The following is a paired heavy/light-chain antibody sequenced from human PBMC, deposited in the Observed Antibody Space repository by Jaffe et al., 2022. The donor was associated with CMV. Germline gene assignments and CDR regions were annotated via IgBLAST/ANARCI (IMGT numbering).Light chain of an antibody. CDR3: SSYTSSSSWV. J-gene: IGLJ3*02. Sequence: QSALTQPASVSGSPGQSITISCTGTSSDVGGYNYVSWYQQHPGKAPKLMIYDVSNRPSGVSNRFSGSKSGNTASLTISGLQAEDEADYYCSSYTSSSSWVFGGGTKLTVL. CDR2: DVS. CDR1: SSDVGGYNY. V-gene: IGLV2-14*03.
Heavy chain of an antibody. J-gene: IGHJ6*02. Sequence: QVQLVQSGAEVKKPGASVKVSCKASGYTFTSYYMHWVRQAPGQGLEWMGIINPSGGSTSYAQKFQGRVTMTRDTSTSTVYMELSSLRSEDTAVYYCARDLIGCSSTSCRFGGSSWYSYYYYGMDVWGQGTTVTVSS. D-gene: IGHD2-2*01. V-gene: IGHV1-46*01. CDR2: INPSGGST. CDR3: ARDLIGCSSTSCRFGGSSWYSYYYYGMDV. CDR1: GYTFTSYY.